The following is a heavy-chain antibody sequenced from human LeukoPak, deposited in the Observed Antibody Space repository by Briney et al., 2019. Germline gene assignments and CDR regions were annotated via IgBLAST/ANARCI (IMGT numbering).Heavy chain of an antibody. J-gene: IGHJ5*02. CDR3: ATLRGWSGNELDS. CDR1: GFTFSGSA. Sequence: SGGSLRLSCAASGFTFSGSAMQWVRQASEKGLEWVGLIRNKANNYATTYAASVKGRFTLSRDDSKNTAYLQMDSLKTEDTAVYYCATLRGWSGNELDSWGQGTLVTVSS. CDR2: IRNKANNYAT. D-gene: IGHD1-1*01. V-gene: IGHV3-73*01.